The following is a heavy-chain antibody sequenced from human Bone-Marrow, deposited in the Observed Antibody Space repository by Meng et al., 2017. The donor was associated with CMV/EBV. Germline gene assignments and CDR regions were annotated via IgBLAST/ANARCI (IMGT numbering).Heavy chain of an antibody. CDR2: INPTSGST. D-gene: IGHD4-17*01. CDR3: ARVSGLTGYGDYGIDYYYYGMDV. Sequence: ASVKVSCKASGYTFISYYMYWVRQAPGQGLEWMGIINPTSGSTTYAQKFRGRITMTRDTSTSTAYMELSSLRSEDTAVYYCARVSGLTGYGDYGIDYYYYGMDVWGQGTTVTVSS. CDR1: GYTFISYY. J-gene: IGHJ6*02. V-gene: IGHV1-46*01.